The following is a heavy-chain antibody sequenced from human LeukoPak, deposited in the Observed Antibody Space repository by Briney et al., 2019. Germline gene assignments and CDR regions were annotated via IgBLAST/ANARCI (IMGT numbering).Heavy chain of an antibody. V-gene: IGHV1-46*01. CDR3: ARGGWTQAITMIVVSTPDAFDI. CDR2: INPSGGST. J-gene: IGHJ3*02. D-gene: IGHD3-22*01. CDR1: RYTFSNYD. Sequence: ASVKVSCKASRYTFSNYDINWVRQAPGQGLEWMGIINPSGGSTSYAQKFQGRVTMTRDTSTSTVYMELSSLRSEDTAVYYCARGGWTQAITMIVVSTPDAFDIWGQGTMATVSS.